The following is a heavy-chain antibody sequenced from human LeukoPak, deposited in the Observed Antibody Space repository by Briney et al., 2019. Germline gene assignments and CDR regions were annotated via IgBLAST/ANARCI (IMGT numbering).Heavy chain of an antibody. V-gene: IGHV3-48*04. D-gene: IGHD3-22*01. CDR2: ISSSSSTI. CDR3: ARGYSERSGYYSLAFDY. CDR1: GFTFSSYS. J-gene: IGHJ4*02. Sequence: GGSLRLSCAASGFTFSSYSMNWVRQAPGKGLEWVSYISSSSSTIYYADSVKGRFIISRDNAKNSLYLQMNSLRAEDTAVYYCARGYSERSGYYSLAFDYWGQGTLVTVSS.